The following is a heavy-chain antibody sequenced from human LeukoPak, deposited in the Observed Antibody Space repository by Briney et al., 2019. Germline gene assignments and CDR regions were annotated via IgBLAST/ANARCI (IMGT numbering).Heavy chain of an antibody. J-gene: IGHJ4*02. D-gene: IGHD6-6*01. Sequence: PGGSLRLSCAASGFTFSSNYMSWVRQAPGKGLEWVSVIYSGGSTYYADSVKGRFTISRDNSKNTLYLQMNSLRAEDTAVYYCARAVEYSSSGVDYWGQGTLVTVSS. V-gene: IGHV3-53*01. CDR1: GFTFSSNY. CDR3: ARAVEYSSSGVDY. CDR2: IYSGGST.